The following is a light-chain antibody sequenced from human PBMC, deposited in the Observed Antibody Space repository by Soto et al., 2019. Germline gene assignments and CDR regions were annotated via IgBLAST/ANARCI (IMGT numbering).Light chain of an antibody. CDR2: EVS. CDR1: SSDVGTYNY. CDR3: SSYTNINTRACV. V-gene: IGLV2-14*01. J-gene: IGLJ1*01. Sequence: QPALTQPASVSGSPGQSITISCTGTSSDVGTYNYVSWYQQHPGKAPKLIIYEVSNRPSGVSNRFSGSKSGNTASLTISGLQAEDEAEYYCSSYTNINTRACVFGTGTKVTVL.